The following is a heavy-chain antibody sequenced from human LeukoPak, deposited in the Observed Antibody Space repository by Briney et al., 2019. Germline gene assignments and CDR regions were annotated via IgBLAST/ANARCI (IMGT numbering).Heavy chain of an antibody. CDR2: IKSKTDGGTT. V-gene: IGHV3-15*01. CDR1: GFTFSDAW. D-gene: IGHD1-26*01. Sequence: GGSLRLSCAASGFTFSDAWMSWVRQAPGKGLEWVGRIKSKTDGGTTDYAAPVKGRFTISRDDSKNTLYLQMNSLKTEDTAVYYCAKSMGAAQWDWGQGTLVTVSS. J-gene: IGHJ4*02. CDR3: AKSMGAAQWD.